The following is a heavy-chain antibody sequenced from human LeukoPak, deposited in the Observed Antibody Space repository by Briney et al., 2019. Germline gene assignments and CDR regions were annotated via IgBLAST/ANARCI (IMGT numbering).Heavy chain of an antibody. CDR2: IYTSGST. V-gene: IGHV4-4*09. CDR3: ARRPSGWYGIDY. Sequence: SETLSLTCTVSGVSISSYYWSWIRQPPGKGLEWIGYIYTSGSTNYNPSLKSRVTISVDTSKNQFSLKLSSVTAADTAVYYCARRPSGWYGIDYWGQGTLVTVSS. CDR1: GVSISSYY. D-gene: IGHD6-19*01. J-gene: IGHJ4*02.